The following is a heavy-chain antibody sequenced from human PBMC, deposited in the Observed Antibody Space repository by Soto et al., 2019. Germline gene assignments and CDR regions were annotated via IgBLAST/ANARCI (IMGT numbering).Heavy chain of an antibody. CDR3: AKDRVSNSGYPILDQ. V-gene: IGHV3-23*01. J-gene: IGHJ1*01. Sequence: EVQLLESGGGLAQPGGSLRLSCAASGFSIDSYAMNWVRQAPGKGLEWISMIRNSGESTYYAESVKGRFTISRDSSKNTLYLQMNSLIVEDTAVFCCAKDRVSNSGYPILDQWGQGTLVTVSS. D-gene: IGHD3-22*01. CDR1: GFSIDSYA. CDR2: IRNSGEST.